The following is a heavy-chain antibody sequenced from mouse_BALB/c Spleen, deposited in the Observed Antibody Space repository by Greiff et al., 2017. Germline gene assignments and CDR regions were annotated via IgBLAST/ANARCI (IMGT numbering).Heavy chain of an antibody. V-gene: IGHV14-3*02. CDR2: IDPANGNT. CDR1: GFNIKDTY. D-gene: IGHD2-1*01. CDR3: ARGDYGNYGYAMDY. Sequence: VQLQQSGAELVKPGASVKLSCTASGFNIKDTYMHWVKQRPEQGLEWIGRIDPANGNTKYDPKFQGKATITADTSSNTAYLQLSSLTSEDTAVSYCARGDYGNYGYAMDYWGQGTSVTVSS. J-gene: IGHJ4*01.